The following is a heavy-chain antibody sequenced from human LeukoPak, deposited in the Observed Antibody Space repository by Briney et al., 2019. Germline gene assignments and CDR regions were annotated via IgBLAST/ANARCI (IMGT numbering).Heavy chain of an antibody. D-gene: IGHD6-6*01. CDR3: ARSSDSLEYGSSHYYCYMDV. V-gene: IGHV4-30-2*01. J-gene: IGHJ6*03. CDR1: GGSISSGGYY. Sequence: SETLSLTCTVSGGSISSGGYYWSWIRQPPGKGLEWIGYIYHSGSTYYNPSLKSRVTISVDRSKNQFSLKLSSVTAADTAVYYCARSSDSLEYGSSHYYCYMDVWGKGTTVTVSS. CDR2: IYHSGST.